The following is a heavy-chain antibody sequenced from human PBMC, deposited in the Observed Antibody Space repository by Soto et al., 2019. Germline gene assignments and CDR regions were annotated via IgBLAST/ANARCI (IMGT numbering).Heavy chain of an antibody. V-gene: IGHV3-11*06. D-gene: IGHD1-26*01. CDR1: GFTFSDYY. Sequence: GGSLRLSCAASGFTFSDYYMSWIRQSPGKGLEWVSYMSSSSGHTNYADSVKGRFTISRDNGKNSLFLQMNSLRAEDTAVYYCARGRKVGNTGYYFDYWGQGTLVTVSS. CDR2: MSSSSGHT. J-gene: IGHJ4*02. CDR3: ARGRKVGNTGYYFDY.